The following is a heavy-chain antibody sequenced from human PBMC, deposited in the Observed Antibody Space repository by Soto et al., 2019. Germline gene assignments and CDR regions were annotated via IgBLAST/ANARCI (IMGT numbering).Heavy chain of an antibody. CDR2: ISGGGGGT. J-gene: IGHJ4*02. Sequence: EVQLLESGGGLVQPGGSLRLSCAASGFTFSSYAMNWVRQAPGKGLEWVSTISGGGGGTYYADSVKGRFTISRDNSKNTLFLQMNSLGAEDTAVYYCAKGGGAYVCGGQGTLVTVSS. V-gene: IGHV3-23*01. CDR1: GFTFSSYA. D-gene: IGHD5-12*01. CDR3: AKGGGAYVC.